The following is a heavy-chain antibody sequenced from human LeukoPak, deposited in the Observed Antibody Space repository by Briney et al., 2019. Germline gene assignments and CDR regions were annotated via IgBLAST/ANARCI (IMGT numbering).Heavy chain of an antibody. D-gene: IGHD2-2*01. J-gene: IGHJ6*02. CDR1: GYTFTSYN. CDR2: MNPNSGNT. CDR3: ARRVPAAYSDYYYYGMDV. Sequence: ASVKVSCKASGYTFTSYNINWVRQATGQGLEWMGWMNPNSGNTGYAQKFQGRVTMTRNTSISTAYMELSSLRSEDTAVYYCARRVPAAYSDYYYYGMDVWGQGTTVTVSS. V-gene: IGHV1-8*01.